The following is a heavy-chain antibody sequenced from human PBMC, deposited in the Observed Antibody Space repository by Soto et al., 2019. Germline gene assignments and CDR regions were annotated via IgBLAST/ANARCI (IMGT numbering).Heavy chain of an antibody. CDR2: ISGGGDAT. CDR1: GFDFSTYA. Sequence: EVRLLESGGGVVQPGDSLRLSCAASGFDFSTYAMSWVRQAPGKGLDWVSIISGGGDATYDADSVNGRFTISRDNSNNTVFLQMDNLRAEDTAIYYCAKAPRLYIRYPYFDAWGPGILVTVSS. D-gene: IGHD3-3*01. V-gene: IGHV3-23*01. CDR3: AKAPRLYIRYPYFDA. J-gene: IGHJ5*02.